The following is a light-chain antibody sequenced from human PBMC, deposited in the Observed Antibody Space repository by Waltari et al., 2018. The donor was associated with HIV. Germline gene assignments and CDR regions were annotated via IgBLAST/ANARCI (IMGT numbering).Light chain of an antibody. Sequence: DIVMTQSPDSLAVSLGERATINCKSSQSVLYSSNDKNYLAWYQQKPRQPPKLLIYWASTRESGVPDRFSGSGSGTDFTLTISSLQAADVAVYYCQQYYSFPFTFGPGTKVDIK. J-gene: IGKJ3*01. CDR1: QSVLYSSNDKNY. CDR3: QQYYSFPFT. CDR2: WAS. V-gene: IGKV4-1*01.